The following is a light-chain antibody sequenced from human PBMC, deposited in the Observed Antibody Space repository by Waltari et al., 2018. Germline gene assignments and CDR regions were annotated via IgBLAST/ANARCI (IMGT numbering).Light chain of an antibody. CDR2: RNT. Sequence: QSLLTQPPSLSGAPGPRVTISSTGDSSTIGAGYDVNWYQQFPGTAPRLLMSRNTDRPAGVPERFSGSKSGTSASLAITGLQAEDEAAYYWQSYDSRLTAWVFGGGTKVTVL. CDR1: SSTIGAGYD. V-gene: IGLV1-40*01. CDR3: QSYDSRLTAWV. J-gene: IGLJ3*02.